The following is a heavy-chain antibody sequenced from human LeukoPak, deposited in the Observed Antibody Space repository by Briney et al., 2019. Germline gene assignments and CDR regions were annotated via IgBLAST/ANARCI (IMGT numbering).Heavy chain of an antibody. J-gene: IGHJ6*03. D-gene: IGHD5-18*01. CDR1: GFTFSSYG. CDR3: ARITADPLSYYYMDV. V-gene: IGHV3-33*01. Sequence: GGSLRLSCAASGFTFSSYGMHWVRQAPGKGLEWVAVIWYDGSNKYYADSVKGRFTISRDNSKNTLYLQMNSLRAEDTAVYYCARITADPLSYYYMDVWGKGTTVTVSS. CDR2: IWYDGSNK.